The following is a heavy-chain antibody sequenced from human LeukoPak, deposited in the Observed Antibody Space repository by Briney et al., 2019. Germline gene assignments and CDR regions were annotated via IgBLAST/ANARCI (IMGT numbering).Heavy chain of an antibody. J-gene: IGHJ4*02. V-gene: IGHV3-30-3*02. CDR3: AKSLASIAWYGDY. D-gene: IGHD6-13*01. CDR1: GFTFSSYA. CDR2: ISYDGSNK. Sequence: PGRSLRLSCAASGFTFSSYAMHWVRQAPGKGLEWVAVISYDGSNKYYADSVKGRFTISRDNSKNTLYLQMNSLRAEDTAVYYCAKSLASIAWYGDYWGQGTLVTVSS.